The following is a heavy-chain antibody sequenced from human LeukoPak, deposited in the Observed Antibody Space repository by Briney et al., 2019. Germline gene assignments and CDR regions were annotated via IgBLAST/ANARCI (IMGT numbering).Heavy chain of an antibody. J-gene: IGHJ4*02. D-gene: IGHD3/OR15-3a*01. V-gene: IGHV3-7*01. CDR3: ASGRHDFLH. CDR1: GFVFSTYW. CDR2: INLDGTEE. Sequence: GGSLRPSCAASGFVFSTYWMTWVRQAPGKGLEWVANINLDGTEEHYVDSSLKGRFTISRDNAKNSLYLQMTSLRVEDTAVYYCASGRHDFLHWGQGTLVTVSS.